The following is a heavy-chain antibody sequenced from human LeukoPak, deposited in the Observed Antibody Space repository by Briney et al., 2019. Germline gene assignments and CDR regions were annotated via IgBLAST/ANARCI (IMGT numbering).Heavy chain of an antibody. J-gene: IGHJ2*01. CDR2: INHSGST. CDR3: ARGRGARRIFDL. D-gene: IGHD1-26*01. Sequence: SETLSLTCAVYGGSFSGYFWSWIRQPPGKGLVWIGEINHSGSTNYNPSLKSRVTISVDTSKNQFSLKLSSVTAADTAVYYCARGRGARRIFDLWGRGTLVTVSS. V-gene: IGHV4-34*01. CDR1: GGSFSGYF.